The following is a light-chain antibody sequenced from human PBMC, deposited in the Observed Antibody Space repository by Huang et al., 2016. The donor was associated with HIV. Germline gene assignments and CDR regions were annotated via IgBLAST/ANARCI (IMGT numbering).Light chain of an antibody. CDR2: WAS. V-gene: IGKV4-1*01. J-gene: IGKJ4*01. CDR1: QSILYSSNNKNY. CDR3: QQYYNTPLA. Sequence: VMTQSPDSLAVSLGERATINCKSSQSILYSSNNKNYLAWYQQKPGQPPKLLIYWASTRESGVPDRFSGSGSGTDFTLTISSLQAEDVAVYYCQQYYNTPLAFGGGTKVEIK.